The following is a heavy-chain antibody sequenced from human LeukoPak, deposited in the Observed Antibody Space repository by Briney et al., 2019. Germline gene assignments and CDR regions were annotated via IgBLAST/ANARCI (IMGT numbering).Heavy chain of an antibody. D-gene: IGHD6-19*01. J-gene: IGHJ4*02. CDR2: VYVGGTT. CDR3: AFRSARHGIGLDY. V-gene: IGHV3-53*01. Sequence: PGGSLRLSCAASGFSVSNIYMTWVRQAPGKGLEWVSVVYVGGTTYYADSVKGRFTLSRDNSENTLYLQMNSLTAEDTAVYSGAFRSARHGIGLDYWGQGTLVTISS. CDR1: GFSVSNIY.